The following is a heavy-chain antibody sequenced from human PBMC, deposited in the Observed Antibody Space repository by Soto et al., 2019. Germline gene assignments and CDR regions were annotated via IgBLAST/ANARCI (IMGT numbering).Heavy chain of an antibody. D-gene: IGHD3-22*01. CDR2: IYYSGST. J-gene: IGHJ6*02. CDR3: ARESPAFDYYDNGMDV. V-gene: IGHV4-31*03. CDR1: GGSISSGGYY. Sequence: YLTSTVSGGSISSGGYYWTWIRKHPGKGLEWIGYIYYSGSTYYNPSLKSRVTISVDTSKNQFSLKLSSVTAADTAVYYCARESPAFDYYDNGMDVWGQGTTVTVSS.